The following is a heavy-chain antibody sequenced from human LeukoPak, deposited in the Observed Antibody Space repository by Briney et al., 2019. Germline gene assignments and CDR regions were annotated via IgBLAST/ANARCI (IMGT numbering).Heavy chain of an antibody. CDR1: GFTFSTYW. V-gene: IGHV3-7*01. Sequence: PGGSLRLSCAAYGFTFSTYWMTWVRQAPGKGLEWVANIKEDGSEKYYVDSVRGRFTISRDNAKYSLYLHMNSLRAEDTAVYYCARVHYSSSWGTDDCWGQGTLVTVSS. CDR2: IKEDGSEK. D-gene: IGHD6-13*01. J-gene: IGHJ4*02. CDR3: ARVHYSSSWGTDDC.